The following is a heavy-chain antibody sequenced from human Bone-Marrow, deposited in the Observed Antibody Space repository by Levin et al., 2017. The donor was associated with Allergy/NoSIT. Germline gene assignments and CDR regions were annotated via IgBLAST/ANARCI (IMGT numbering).Heavy chain of an antibody. J-gene: IGHJ4*02. V-gene: IGHV3-7*01. CDR2: IKPDGSEA. Sequence: GGSLRLSCAASRFTFSDYWMSWVRQAPGKGLEWVANIKPDGSEANYLDSLKGRFTISRDNADNFLYLQMNSLRVEDTAVYYCARGCDHFHDSSGYCPFDYWGQGALVTVSS. CDR3: ARGCDHFHDSSGYCPFDY. D-gene: IGHD3-22*01. CDR1: RFTFSDYW.